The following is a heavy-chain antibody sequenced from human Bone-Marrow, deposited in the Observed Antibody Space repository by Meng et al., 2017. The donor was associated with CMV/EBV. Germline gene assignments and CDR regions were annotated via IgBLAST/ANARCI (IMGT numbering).Heavy chain of an antibody. V-gene: IGHV3-48*04. CDR1: GFTFSSYG. CDR2: IDVSGATM. J-gene: IGHJ5*02. D-gene: IGHD3-9*01. CDR3: AKSDYDTLTGYFGP. Sequence: GESLKISCAASGFTFSSYGMHWVRQAPGKGLEWVSYIDVSGATMYYADSVKGRFTISRDNADNSLFLQMNSLRADDTAIYYCAKSDYDTLTGYFGPWGQGTLVTVSS.